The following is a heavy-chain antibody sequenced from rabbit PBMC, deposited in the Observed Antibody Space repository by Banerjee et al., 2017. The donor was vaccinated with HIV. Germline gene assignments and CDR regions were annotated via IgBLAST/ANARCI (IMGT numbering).Heavy chain of an antibody. V-gene: IGHV1S40*01. J-gene: IGHJ4*01. CDR3: ARTHVGSGYAPYL. Sequence: QSLEESGGDLVKPGASLTLTCKASGFSFSSGYYMCWVRQAPGKGLEWITCIYAGSSGSTYYASWAKGRFTISKTSSTTVTLQMTSLTAADTATYFCARTHVGSGYAPYLWGPGTLVTVS. CDR1: GFSFSSGYY. CDR2: IYAGSSGST. D-gene: IGHD8-1*01.